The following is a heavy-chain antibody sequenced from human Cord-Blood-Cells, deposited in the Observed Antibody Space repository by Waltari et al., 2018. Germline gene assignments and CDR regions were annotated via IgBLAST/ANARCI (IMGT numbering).Heavy chain of an antibody. CDR3: ASRLIYGDYVGPDY. CDR1: GGSISSSSYY. V-gene: IGHV4-39*01. Sequence: QLQLQESGPGLVKPSETLSRTCTVSGGSISSSSYYWGWIRQPPGKGLEWIGSIYYSGSTYYNPSLKSRVTISVDTSKNQFSLKLSSVTAADTAVYYCASRLIYGDYVGPDYWGQGTLVTVSS. D-gene: IGHD4-17*01. J-gene: IGHJ4*02. CDR2: IYYSGST.